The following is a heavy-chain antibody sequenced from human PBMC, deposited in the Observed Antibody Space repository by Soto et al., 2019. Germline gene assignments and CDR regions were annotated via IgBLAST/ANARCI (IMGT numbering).Heavy chain of an antibody. J-gene: IGHJ4*02. D-gene: IGHD4-17*01. V-gene: IGHV4-59*01. Sequence: SETLSLTCTVSGGSISSYYWSWIRQPPGKGLEWIGYIYYSGSTNYNPSLKSRVTMSVDTSRNQFSLKLSSVTAADTAVYYCARENDYKSSPFDYGGRGPRVPVP. CDR3: ARENDYKSSPFDY. CDR2: IYYSGST. CDR1: GGSISSYY.